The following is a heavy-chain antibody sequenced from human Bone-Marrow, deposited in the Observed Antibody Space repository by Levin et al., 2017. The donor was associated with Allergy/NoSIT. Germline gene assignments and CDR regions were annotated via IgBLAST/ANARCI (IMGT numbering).Heavy chain of an antibody. CDR3: ARDLSSSGWYTTYYYYYYGMDV. D-gene: IGHD6-19*01. CDR1: GFTFSSYA. J-gene: IGHJ6*02. CDR2: ISYDGSNK. V-gene: IGHV3-30*04. Sequence: GGSLRLSCAASGFTFSSYAMHWVRQAPGKGLEWVAVISYDGSNKYYADSVKGRFTISRDNSKNTLYLQMNSLRAEDTAVYYCARDLSSSGWYTTYYYYYYGMDVWGQGTTVTVSS.